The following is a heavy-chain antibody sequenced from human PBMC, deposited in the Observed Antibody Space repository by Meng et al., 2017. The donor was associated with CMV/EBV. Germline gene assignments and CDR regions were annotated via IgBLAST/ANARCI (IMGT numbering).Heavy chain of an antibody. CDR3: AREERGSRGEDGMDV. Sequence: ASVKVSCKASGYTFTGYYMHWVRQATGQGLEWRGWINPNSGGTNYAQKFQGRVTMTRATSISTAYMELSRLRSDDTAVYYCAREERGSRGEDGMDVWGQGTTVTVSS. J-gene: IGHJ6*02. D-gene: IGHD1-26*01. V-gene: IGHV1-2*02. CDR1: GYTFTGYY. CDR2: INPNSGGT.